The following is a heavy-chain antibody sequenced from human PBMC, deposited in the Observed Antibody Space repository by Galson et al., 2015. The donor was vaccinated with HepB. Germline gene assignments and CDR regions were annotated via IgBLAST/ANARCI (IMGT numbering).Heavy chain of an antibody. V-gene: IGHV3-21*01. D-gene: IGHD1-26*01. J-gene: IGHJ3*02. Sequence: SLRLSCAASGFTFSSYSMNWVRQAPGKGLEWVSSISSSSSYIYYADSVKGRFTISRDNAKNSLYLQMNSLRAEDTAVYYCARGLKRPKPYSGSYYYFDTFDIRGQGTMVTVSS. CDR2: ISSSSSYI. CDR1: GFTFSSYS. CDR3: ARGLKRPKPYSGSYYYFDTFDI.